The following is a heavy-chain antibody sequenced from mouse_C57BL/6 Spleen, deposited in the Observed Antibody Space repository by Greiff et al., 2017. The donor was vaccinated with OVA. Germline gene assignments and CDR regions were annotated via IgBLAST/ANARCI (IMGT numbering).Heavy chain of an antibody. J-gene: IGHJ4*01. CDR1: GYAFSSSW. Sequence: QVQLKESGPELVKPGASVKISCKASGYAFSSSWMNWVKQRPGKGLEWIGRIYPGDGDTNYNGKFKGKATLTADKSSSTAYMQLSSLTSEDSAVYFCARGTGTPYYYAMDYWGQGTSVTVSS. CDR3: ARGTGTPYYYAMDY. CDR2: IYPGDGDT. V-gene: IGHV1-82*01. D-gene: IGHD4-1*01.